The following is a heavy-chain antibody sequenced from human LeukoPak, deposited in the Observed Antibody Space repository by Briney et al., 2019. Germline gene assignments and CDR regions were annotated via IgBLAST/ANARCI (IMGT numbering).Heavy chain of an antibody. D-gene: IGHD3-22*01. J-gene: IGHJ3*02. V-gene: IGHV4-30-2*01. CDR3: ARHMLDISSGYWVGAFDI. CDR1: GGSISSGGYS. CDR2: IYTSGST. Sequence: SQTLSLTCAVSGGSISSGGYSWSWIRQPPGKGLEWIGYIYTSGSTNYNPSLKSRVTISVGTSKDQFSLELNSVTAADTAVYYCARHMLDISSGYWVGAFDIWGQGTMVTVSS.